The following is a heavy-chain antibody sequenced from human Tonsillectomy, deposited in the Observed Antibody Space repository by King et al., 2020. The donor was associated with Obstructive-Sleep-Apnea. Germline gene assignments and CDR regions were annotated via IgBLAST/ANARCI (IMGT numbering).Heavy chain of an antibody. D-gene: IGHD2-15*01. CDR3: ARNIVVVVAAPSIYYFDY. V-gene: IGHV4-38-2*02. CDR2: IYHSGST. CDR1: GYSISSDYY. Sequence: QLQESGPGLVKPSETLSLTCTVSGYSISSDYYWGWIRQPPGKGLEWIWSIYHSGSTYYNPSLKSRVTISLDTSNNQFSLKLSSVTAADTAVYYCARNIVVVVAAPSIYYFDYWGQGTLVTVSS. J-gene: IGHJ4*02.